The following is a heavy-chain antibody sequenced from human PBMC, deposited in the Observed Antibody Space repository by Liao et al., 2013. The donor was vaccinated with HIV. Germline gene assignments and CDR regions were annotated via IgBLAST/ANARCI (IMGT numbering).Heavy chain of an antibody. V-gene: IGHV4-39*07. J-gene: IGHJ4*02. CDR3: AGYGDYGRNDY. CDR1: GGSISSSTYY. CDR2: IYYSGST. Sequence: QLQLQESGPGLVKPSETLSLTCGVSGGSISSSTYYWGWIRQPPGKGLEWIGSIYYSGSTYYNPSLKSRVAISVDTSKNQFSLRLTSVTAADTAMYYCAGYGDYGRNDYWGQGTLVTVSS. D-gene: IGHD4-17*01.